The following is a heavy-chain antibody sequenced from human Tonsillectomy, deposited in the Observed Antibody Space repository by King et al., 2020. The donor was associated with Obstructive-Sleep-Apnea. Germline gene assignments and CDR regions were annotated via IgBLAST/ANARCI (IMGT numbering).Heavy chain of an antibody. CDR2: ISSDGSHK. J-gene: IGHJ6*02. D-gene: IGHD2-2*01. V-gene: IGHV3-30*04. CDR3: SSPYCSGTSCYLYFYGMDV. CDR1: GFTFSSYA. Sequence: VQLMESGGGVVQPGRSLRLSCAASGFTFSSYAMHWVRQAPGKGLEWVAVISSDGSHKYYADSVKGRFTCSRDNSKNTLYLQMNSLRAEDTAVYYCSSPYCSGTSCYLYFYGMDVWGQGTTVTVSS.